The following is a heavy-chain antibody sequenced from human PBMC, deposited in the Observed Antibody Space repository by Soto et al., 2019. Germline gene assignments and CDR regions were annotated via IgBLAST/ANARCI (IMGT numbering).Heavy chain of an antibody. V-gene: IGHV3-23*01. D-gene: IGHD6-19*01. CDR3: AHIAVIAVAGTGFDY. Sequence: EVQLLESGGGLVQPGGSLRLSCAASGFTFSSYAMSWVRQAPGKGLEWVSAISGSGGSTYYADSVKGRFTISRDNSKTTLYLQMNGLTAEDTAVYYCAHIAVIAVAGTGFDYWGQGTLVIVPS. CDR2: ISGSGGST. CDR1: GFTFSSYA. J-gene: IGHJ4*02.